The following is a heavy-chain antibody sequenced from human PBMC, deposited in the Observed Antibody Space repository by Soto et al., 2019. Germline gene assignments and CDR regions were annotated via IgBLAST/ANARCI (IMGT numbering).Heavy chain of an antibody. CDR3: ARGYYTSGYGFDR. V-gene: IGHV4-61*08. J-gene: IGHJ2*01. CDR2: IYYSGST. D-gene: IGHD6-13*01. Sequence: QVQLQESGPGLVKPSETLALTCTVSVSGGSVSTGVHYWSWIRHPPGKGLEWIGYIYYSGSTNYTPSLKSRVTISVDTSKNQFSLKLTSVNAADTAVYYCARGYYTSGYGFDRWVRGTLVTVSS. CDR1: GGSVSTGVHY.